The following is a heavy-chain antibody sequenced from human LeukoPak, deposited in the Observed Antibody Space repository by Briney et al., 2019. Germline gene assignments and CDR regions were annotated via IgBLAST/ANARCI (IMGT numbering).Heavy chain of an antibody. D-gene: IGHD3-3*01. J-gene: IGHJ4*02. CDR1: GFTFSNYG. CDR3: AKDRHGFGVVILPVDY. CDR2: IRYDGSNK. Sequence: GGSLRLSCAASGFTFSNYGMHWVRQAPGKGLEWVSFIRYDGSNKYYADSVKGRFTISRDNSKNTLYLQMNSLGAEDTAVYYCAKDRHGFGVVILPVDYWGQGTLVTVSS. V-gene: IGHV3-30*02.